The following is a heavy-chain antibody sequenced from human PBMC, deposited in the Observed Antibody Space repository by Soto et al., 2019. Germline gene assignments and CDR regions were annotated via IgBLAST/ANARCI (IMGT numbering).Heavy chain of an antibody. V-gene: IGHV4-31*03. CDR2: IYYSGST. J-gene: IGHJ5*02. D-gene: IGHD3-10*01. Sequence: QVQLQESGPGLVKPSQTLSLTCTVSGGSISSGGYYWSWIRQHPGKGLEWIGYIYYSGSTYYNPSLKGRDTISVDTSKNQFSLKLSSVTAADTAVYYCARYYGSGSYLDWFDPWGQGTLVTVSS. CDR1: GGSISSGGYY. CDR3: ARYYGSGSYLDWFDP.